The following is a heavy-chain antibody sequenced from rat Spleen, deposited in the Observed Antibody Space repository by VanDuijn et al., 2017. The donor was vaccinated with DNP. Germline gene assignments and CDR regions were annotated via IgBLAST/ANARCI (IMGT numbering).Heavy chain of an antibody. Sequence: EVQLVESGGGLVQPGRSLKLSCAASGFTFSNYGMAWVRQAPGEGLEWVASITPNGGTTYYPETLKGRFVISKDNAKNTGYLQMITLSSEDTAIYYCTSGTPVPTRNWFDYWGQGTLVTVSS. CDR1: GFTFSNYG. D-gene: IGHD1-8*01. CDR2: ITPNGGTT. V-gene: IGHV5-35*01. CDR3: TSGTPVPTRNWFDY. J-gene: IGHJ3*01.